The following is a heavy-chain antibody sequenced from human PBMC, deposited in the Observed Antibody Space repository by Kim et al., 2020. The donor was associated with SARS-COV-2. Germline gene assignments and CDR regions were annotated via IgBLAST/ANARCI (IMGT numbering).Heavy chain of an antibody. CDR3: ARLVRYFDWLVGRGYYYYGMDV. CDR1: GGSFSGYY. Sequence: SETLSLTCAVYGGSFSGYYWSWIRQPPGKGLEWIGEINHSGSTNYNPSLKSRVTISVDTSKNQFSLKLSSVTAADTAVYYCARLVRYFDWLVGRGYYYYGMDVWGQGTTVTVSS. D-gene: IGHD3-9*01. V-gene: IGHV4-34*01. J-gene: IGHJ6*02. CDR2: INHSGST.